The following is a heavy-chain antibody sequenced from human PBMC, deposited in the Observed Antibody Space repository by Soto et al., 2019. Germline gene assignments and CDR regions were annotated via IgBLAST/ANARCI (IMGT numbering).Heavy chain of an antibody. Sequence: GGSLRLSCAASGFTFSSYAMSWVRQAPGKGLEWVSAISGSGGSTYYADSVKGRFTISRDNSKNTLYLQMNSLRAEDTAVYYCAKDLRYDILAGYNYWGQGNLVTVSS. D-gene: IGHD3-9*01. CDR3: AKDLRYDILAGYNY. CDR1: GFTFSSYA. V-gene: IGHV3-23*01. J-gene: IGHJ4*02. CDR2: ISGSGGST.